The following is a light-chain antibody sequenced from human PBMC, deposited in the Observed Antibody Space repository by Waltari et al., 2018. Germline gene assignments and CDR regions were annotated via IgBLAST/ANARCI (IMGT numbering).Light chain of an antibody. CDR1: QNVDTW. CDR3: QQYNTYWT. Sequence: DIQTTQSPSTLSASIGDRATITCRASQNVDTWLAWYQQKPGKAPKLLVYKTSTLQSGVPSRFSGSGSETHFTLTISSLQPDDFATYYCQQYNTYWTFGQGTKVE. CDR2: KTS. V-gene: IGKV1-5*03. J-gene: IGKJ1*01.